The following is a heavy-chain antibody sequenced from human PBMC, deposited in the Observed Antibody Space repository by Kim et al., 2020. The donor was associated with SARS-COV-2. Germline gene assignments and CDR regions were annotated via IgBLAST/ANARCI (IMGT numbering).Heavy chain of an antibody. V-gene: IGHV3-23*01. J-gene: IGHJ4*02. CDR2: INNVGVST. Sequence: GGSLRLSCAASGFTFSSYAMSWVRQAPGKGLEWVSAINNVGVSTYYVDSVKGRFTISRDNAKNTLYLQMDSLRAEDTAIYYCANRRTVGSAVVYWGQGTLVTVSS. D-gene: IGHD1-26*01. CDR1: GFTFSSYA. CDR3: ANRRTVGSAVVY.